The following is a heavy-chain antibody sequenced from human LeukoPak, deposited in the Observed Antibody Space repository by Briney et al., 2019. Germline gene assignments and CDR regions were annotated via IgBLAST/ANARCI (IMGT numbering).Heavy chain of an antibody. V-gene: IGHV3-74*01. D-gene: IGHD6-13*01. Sequence: GGSLRLSCAASKFTFSSYWMHWVRQAPGKGLVWVSRINPDGSTTNYADSVKGRFTISRDNAKNSLYLQMNSLRAEDTALYYCAKDIFTGIAAAGAIDYWGQGTLVTVSS. J-gene: IGHJ4*02. CDR2: INPDGSTT. CDR1: KFTFSSYW. CDR3: AKDIFTGIAAAGAIDY.